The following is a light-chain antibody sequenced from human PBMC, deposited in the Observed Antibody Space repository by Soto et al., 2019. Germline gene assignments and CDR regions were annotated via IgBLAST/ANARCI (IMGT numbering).Light chain of an antibody. CDR2: WAS. CDR3: QQYYSTPFT. V-gene: IGKV4-1*01. Sequence: DIVMTQSPDSLAVSLGERATINCKSSQSVLYSSNNKNYLAWYQQKPGQPPKLLIYWASTRESGVPDRFSGSGSGTDFTLTISSLHAESVAVYYCQQYYSTPFTFAPETKVDIK. CDR1: QSVLYSSNNKNY. J-gene: IGKJ3*01.